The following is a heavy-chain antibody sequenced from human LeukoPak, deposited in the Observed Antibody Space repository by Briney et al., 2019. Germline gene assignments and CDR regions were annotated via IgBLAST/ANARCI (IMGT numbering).Heavy chain of an antibody. CDR2: VSPFNGNT. D-gene: IGHD1-26*01. J-gene: IGHJ4*02. V-gene: IGHV1-18*01. Sequence: ASVKVSCNASGYTFSSYGIIWVRQAPGQGLQWMGWVSPFNGNTDYAPKLQGRVTMTTDTSTTTAYMELRSLTSDDTAVYYCARRGGSYSHSDFWGQGTLVTVSS. CDR1: GYTFSSYG. CDR3: ARRGGSYSHSDF.